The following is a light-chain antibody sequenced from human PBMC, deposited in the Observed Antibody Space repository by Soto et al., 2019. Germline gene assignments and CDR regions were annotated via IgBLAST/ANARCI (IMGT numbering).Light chain of an antibody. CDR2: RNH. CDR3: AEWDDSLTAVV. V-gene: IGLV1-44*01. CDR1: RSNIGTYA. J-gene: IGLJ2*01. Sequence: QSVLTQSPSAAGTPGQRVTISCSGSRSNIGTYAVNWYQQLPGAAPTLLIFRNHQRPSGVPDRFSGSKSGTSASLAISGPQSEDESDYYCAEWDDSLTAVVFGAGTKLTVL.